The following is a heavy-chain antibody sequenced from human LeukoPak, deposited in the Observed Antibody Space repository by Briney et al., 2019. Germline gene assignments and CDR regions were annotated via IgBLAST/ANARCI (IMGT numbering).Heavy chain of an antibody. V-gene: IGHV3-15*01. D-gene: IGHD2-15*01. J-gene: IGHJ4*02. CDR2: IKSKTDGGTT. Sequence: GGSLRLSCVASGFTFSNAWMSWVRQAPGKGLEWVGRIKSKTDGGTTDYAAPVKGRFTISRDDSKNTLYLQMNSLKTEDTAVYYCTTSDIVVVVAAFDYWGQGTLVTVSS. CDR1: GFTFSNAW. CDR3: TTSDIVVVVAAFDY.